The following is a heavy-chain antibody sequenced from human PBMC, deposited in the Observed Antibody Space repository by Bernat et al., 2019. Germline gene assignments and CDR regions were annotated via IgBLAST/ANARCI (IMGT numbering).Heavy chain of an antibody. V-gene: IGHV3-23*01. Sequence: EVQLLESGGGLVQPGGSLRLSCAASGFMFSSYAMSWVRQAPGKGLEWVSAISGSGASTYYADSVKGRFTISRDNSKNTLYLQMNSLRVEDTAVYYCARGLSKVDIWGQGTMVTVSS. CDR2: ISGSGAST. J-gene: IGHJ3*02. CDR3: ARGLSKVDI. CDR1: GFMFSSYA. D-gene: IGHD5/OR15-5a*01.